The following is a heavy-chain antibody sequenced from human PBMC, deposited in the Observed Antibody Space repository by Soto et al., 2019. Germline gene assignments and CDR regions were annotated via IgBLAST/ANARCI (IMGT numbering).Heavy chain of an antibody. CDR1: GGSFSGYY. Sequence: QVQLQQWGAGLLKPSETLSLTCAVYGGSFSGYYWSWIRQPPGKGLEWIGEINHSGSTNYNPSLKRRVTISVDTSQNQFSLKLRSVTAADTAVYYCARLTYSSGWPIWGQGTMVTVSS. V-gene: IGHV4-34*01. J-gene: IGHJ3*01. CDR2: INHSGST. CDR3: ARLTYSSGWPI. D-gene: IGHD6-19*01.